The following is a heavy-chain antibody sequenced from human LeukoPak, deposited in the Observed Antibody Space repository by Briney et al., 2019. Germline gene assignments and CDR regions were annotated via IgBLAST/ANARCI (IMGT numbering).Heavy chain of an antibody. D-gene: IGHD3-10*01. V-gene: IGHV3-30-3*01. CDR1: GFTFSTYA. Sequence: GGSLRLSCAASGFTFSTYAMHWVRQAPGKGLDWVAVITYDGSDKYYADSVKGRFTISRDNSKNTVYLQMNSLRAEDTAVYYCARVPYGSGTYTDYWGRGTLVTVSS. CDR2: ITYDGSDK. J-gene: IGHJ4*02. CDR3: ARVPYGSGTYTDY.